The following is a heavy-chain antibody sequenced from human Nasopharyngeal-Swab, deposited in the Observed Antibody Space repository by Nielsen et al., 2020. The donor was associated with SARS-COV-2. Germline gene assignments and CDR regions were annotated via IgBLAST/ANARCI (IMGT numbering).Heavy chain of an antibody. Sequence: GGSLRLSCAASGFTVSSNYMSWVRQAPGKGLEWVSVIYSGGSTYYADSVKGRFTISRDNSKNALYLQMNSLRAEDTAVYYCARDMLLGARRAYYYYMDVWGKGTTVTVSS. CDR1: GFTVSSNY. J-gene: IGHJ6*03. CDR2: IYSGGST. V-gene: IGHV3-53*01. CDR3: ARDMLLGARRAYYYYMDV. D-gene: IGHD3-10*02.